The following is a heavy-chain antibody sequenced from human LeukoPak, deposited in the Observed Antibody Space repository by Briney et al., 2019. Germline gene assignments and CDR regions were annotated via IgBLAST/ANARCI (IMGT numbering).Heavy chain of an antibody. CDR1: GGTFSSYA. J-gene: IGHJ3*02. CDR3: ARSLDSGYDRYAFDI. Sequence: ASVKVSCKASGGTFSSYAISWVRQAPGQGLEWMGGIIPIFGTANYAQKFQGRVTITTDESTSIAYMELSSLRSEDTAVYYCARSLDSGYDRYAFDIWGQGTMVTVSS. D-gene: IGHD5-12*01. CDR2: IIPIFGTA. V-gene: IGHV1-69*05.